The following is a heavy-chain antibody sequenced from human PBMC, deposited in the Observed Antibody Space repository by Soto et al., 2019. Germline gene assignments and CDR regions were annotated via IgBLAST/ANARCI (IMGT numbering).Heavy chain of an antibody. V-gene: IGHV4-59*08. Sequence: PSETLSLTCTVSGGSISSYYWSWIRQPPGKGLEWIGYIYYSGSTNYNPSLKSRVTISVDTSKNQFSLKLSSVTAADTAVYYCARLPEGIAAAGTPRFGMDVWGQGTTVTVSS. CDR1: GGSISSYY. J-gene: IGHJ6*02. D-gene: IGHD6-13*01. CDR2: IYYSGST. CDR3: ARLPEGIAAAGTPRFGMDV.